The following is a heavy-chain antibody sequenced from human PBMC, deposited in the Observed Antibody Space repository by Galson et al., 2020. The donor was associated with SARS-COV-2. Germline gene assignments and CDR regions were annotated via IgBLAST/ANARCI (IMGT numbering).Heavy chain of an antibody. CDR2: ISYDGSNK. V-gene: IGHV3-30*18. J-gene: IGHJ6*03. D-gene: IGHD2-2*01. Sequence: GESLKISCAASGFTFTTYGMHWVRQAPGKGLEWVAVISYDGSNKYYADSVKGRFTISRDNSKNTLYLQMNSLRGEDTAVYYCAKEGDASSTPEGPYYYYMDVWGKGTTVTISS. CDR1: GFTFTTYG. CDR3: AKEGDASSTPEGPYYYYMDV.